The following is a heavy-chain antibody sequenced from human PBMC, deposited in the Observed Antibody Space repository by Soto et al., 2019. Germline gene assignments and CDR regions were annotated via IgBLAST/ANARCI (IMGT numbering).Heavy chain of an antibody. D-gene: IGHD5-18*01. CDR2: IYWDDDK. CDR1: GFSLTTSGVG. J-gene: IGHJ4*02. Sequence: QITLKESGPTRVRPTQTLALTCTFSGFSLTTSGVGVGWIRKTPGKALEWLAVIYWDDDKRYSPSLKSRLTITKDTSKNQVVLTMADMDPVDTATYFCAHRGYMYGNWDHGYFDYCGQGTLVTVSS. V-gene: IGHV2-5*02. CDR3: AHRGYMYGNWDHGYFDY.